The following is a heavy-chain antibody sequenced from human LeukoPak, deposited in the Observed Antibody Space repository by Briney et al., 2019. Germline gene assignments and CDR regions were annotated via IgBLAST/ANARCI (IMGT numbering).Heavy chain of an antibody. V-gene: IGHV3-21*01. Sequence: GGSLRLSCAASGFTFSSYSMNWVRQAPGKGLEWVSSVSSSSSYIYYADSVKGRFTISRDNAKNTLYLQMNSLRAEDTAVYYCARVLGRHAFDYWGQGTLVTVSS. CDR1: GFTFSSYS. CDR3: ARVLGRHAFDY. CDR2: VSSSSSYI. J-gene: IGHJ4*02.